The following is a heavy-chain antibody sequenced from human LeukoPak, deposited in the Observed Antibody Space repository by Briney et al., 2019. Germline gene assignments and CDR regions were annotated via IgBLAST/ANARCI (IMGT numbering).Heavy chain of an antibody. J-gene: IGHJ4*02. V-gene: IGHV4-59*01. CDR1: GGSISSYY. Sequence: SETLSLTCTVSGGSISSYYWSWIRQPPGKGLEWIGYIYYSGSTNYNPSLKSRVTISADTSKNQFSLKLSSVTAADTAVYYCARGAYYYDGNWGQGTLVTVSS. CDR2: IYYSGST. D-gene: IGHD3-22*01. CDR3: ARGAYYYDGN.